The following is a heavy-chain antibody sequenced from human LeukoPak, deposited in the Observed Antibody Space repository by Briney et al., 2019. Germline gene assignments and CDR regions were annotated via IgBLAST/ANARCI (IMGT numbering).Heavy chain of an antibody. Sequence: SVKVSCTASGGTFNSYAISWVRQAPGQGLEWMGGIIPIFGTANYAQKFQGRVTITADESTSTAYMELSSLRSEDTAVYYCARDPNYYDSSGYYWFDPWGQGTLVTVSS. CDR3: ARDPNYYDSSGYYWFDP. J-gene: IGHJ5*02. CDR2: IIPIFGTA. V-gene: IGHV1-69*13. D-gene: IGHD3-22*01. CDR1: GGTFNSYA.